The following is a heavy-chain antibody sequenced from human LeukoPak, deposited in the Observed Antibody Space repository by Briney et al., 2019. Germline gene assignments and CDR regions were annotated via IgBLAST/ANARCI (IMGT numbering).Heavy chain of an antibody. CDR2: INPNSGGT. CDR3: ARAKSLRITIFGVVTNPPDY. V-gene: IGHV1-2*02. D-gene: IGHD3-3*01. CDR1: GYTFTGYY. Sequence: GASVKVSCKASGYTFTGYYMHWVRQAPGQGLEWMGWINPNSGGTNYAQKFQGRVTMTRDTSISTAYMELSRLRSDDTAVYYCARAKSLRITIFGVVTNPPDYWGQGTLVTVSS. J-gene: IGHJ4*02.